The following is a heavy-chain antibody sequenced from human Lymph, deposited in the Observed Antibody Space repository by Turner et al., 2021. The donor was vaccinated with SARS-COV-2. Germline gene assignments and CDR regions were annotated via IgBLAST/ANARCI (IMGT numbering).Heavy chain of an antibody. CDR3: TTHSAPDY. CDR1: GFTCSNAW. Sequence: EVTLVESGGGLVQPGGSLRLSWAASGFTCSNAWMTWVRQAPGKGLEWVGRIKANTDGGTTDYAAPVKGRFTIPRDDSKNTLYLQMNSLKTEDTAVYYCTTHSAPDYWGQGTLVTVSS. J-gene: IGHJ4*02. CDR2: IKANTDGGTT. D-gene: IGHD6-13*01. V-gene: IGHV3-15*01.